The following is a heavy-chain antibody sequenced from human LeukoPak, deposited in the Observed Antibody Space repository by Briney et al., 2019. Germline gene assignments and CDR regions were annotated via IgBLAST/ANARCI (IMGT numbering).Heavy chain of an antibody. CDR2: ISYDGSNK. J-gene: IGHJ4*02. V-gene: IGHV3-30*18. D-gene: IGHD2-2*01. Sequence: QAGGSLRLSCAASGFSFSNYGMHWVRQAPGKGLEWVAVISYDGSNKYYVDSVKGRFTISRDNSKNTLYLQMNSLRAEDTAVYYCGKEYPYYCDYWGQGTLVTVSS. CDR3: GKEYPYYCDY. CDR1: GFSFSNYG.